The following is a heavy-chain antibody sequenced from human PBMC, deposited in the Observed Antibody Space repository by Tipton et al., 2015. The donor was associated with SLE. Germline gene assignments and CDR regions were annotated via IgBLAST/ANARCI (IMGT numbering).Heavy chain of an antibody. CDR3: ARDQPPMD. Sequence: SLRLSCVASGFTFSTYGMHWVRQAPGKGLEWVALIWYDGSAKYFSDSVKGRFTISRDNAKNSLFLQMNSLRAEDTGVYYCARDQPPMDWGQGTLVTVSS. CDR1: GFTFSTYG. D-gene: IGHD3-10*01. CDR2: IWYDGSAK. V-gene: IGHV3-33*01. J-gene: IGHJ4*02.